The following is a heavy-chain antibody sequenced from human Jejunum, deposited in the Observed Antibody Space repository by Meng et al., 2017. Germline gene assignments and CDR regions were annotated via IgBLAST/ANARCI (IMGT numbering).Heavy chain of an antibody. Sequence: VQLVESVGGLVQPGGSLRLSCAASGFTFSGVSMSWVRQAPGKGLEWISVFTGSNNTYYADSVKGRFTVSRDDSKNTLFLQMNSLRGEDTAVYYCARLVKSWGQGTLVTVSS. CDR3: ARLVKS. V-gene: IGHV3-23*04. J-gene: IGHJ4*02. CDR2: FTGSNNT. D-gene: IGHD4-23*01. CDR1: GFTFSGVS.